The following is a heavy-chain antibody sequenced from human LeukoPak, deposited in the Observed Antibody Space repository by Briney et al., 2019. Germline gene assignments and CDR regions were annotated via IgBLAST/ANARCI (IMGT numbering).Heavy chain of an antibody. Sequence: PSETLSLTCIVSGGSISSSGYYWGWIRQPPGKGLEWIGSIYYSGNTYYNASLKSQVSISIDTSKNQFSLRLTSVTAADTAVYYCARQTGSGLFILPGGQGTLVTVSS. CDR3: ARQTGSGLFILP. D-gene: IGHD3/OR15-3a*01. CDR1: GGSISSSGYY. J-gene: IGHJ4*02. V-gene: IGHV4-39*01. CDR2: IYYSGNT.